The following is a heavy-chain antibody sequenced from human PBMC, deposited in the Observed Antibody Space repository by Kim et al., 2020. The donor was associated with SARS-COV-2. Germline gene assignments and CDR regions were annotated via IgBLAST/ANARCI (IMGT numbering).Heavy chain of an antibody. Sequence: SETLSLTCAVYGGSFSGYYWNWIRQPPGKGLEWIGEINHSGSTNYNSSLKSRVTISINTSKNQFSLRLSSVTAADTAVYYCARGYPSWFDPWGQGTLVTVSS. J-gene: IGHJ5*02. CDR3: ARGYPSWFDP. CDR2: INHSGST. V-gene: IGHV4-34*01. CDR1: GGSFSGYY.